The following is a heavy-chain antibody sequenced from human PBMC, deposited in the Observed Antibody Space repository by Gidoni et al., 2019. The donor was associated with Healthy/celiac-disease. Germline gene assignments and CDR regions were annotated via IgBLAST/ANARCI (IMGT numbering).Heavy chain of an antibody. CDR1: GFTFSSYG. CDR3: ATASGGYSYGYSHYYGMDV. D-gene: IGHD5-18*01. Sequence: QVQLVESGGGVVQPGRSLRLSCAASGFTFSSYGMHWVRQAPGKGLEWVAVIWYDGSNKYYADSVKGRFTISRDNSKNTLYLQMNSLRAEDTAVYYCATASGGYSYGYSHYYGMDVWGQGTTVTVSS. V-gene: IGHV3-33*01. CDR2: IWYDGSNK. J-gene: IGHJ6*02.